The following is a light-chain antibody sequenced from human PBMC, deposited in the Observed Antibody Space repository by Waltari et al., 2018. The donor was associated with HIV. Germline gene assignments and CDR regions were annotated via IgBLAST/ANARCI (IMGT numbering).Light chain of an antibody. J-gene: IGLJ1*01. CDR2: EVT. CDR3: SSYAGSNSYV. Sequence: QSALTQPPSASGSPRQSVTISCTGTSSDVGGYNSISWYQQHPGNAPKLMIYEVTKRPSGVPDRFSGSKSGNTASLTVSGLQAEDEADYYCSSYAGSNSYVFGTGTKVTVL. V-gene: IGLV2-8*01. CDR1: SSDVGGYNS.